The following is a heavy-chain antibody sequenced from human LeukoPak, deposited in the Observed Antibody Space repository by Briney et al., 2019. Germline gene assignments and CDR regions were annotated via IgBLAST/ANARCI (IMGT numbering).Heavy chain of an antibody. Sequence: GGSLRLSCAASGFTVSSNYMSWVRQAPGEGLEWVSSISSSSSYIYYADSVKGRFTISRDNAKNSLYLQMNSLRAEDTAVYYCAREEPNDYVDYWGQGTLVTVSS. V-gene: IGHV3-21*01. J-gene: IGHJ4*02. CDR2: ISSSSSYI. CDR3: AREEPNDYVDY. CDR1: GFTVSSNY.